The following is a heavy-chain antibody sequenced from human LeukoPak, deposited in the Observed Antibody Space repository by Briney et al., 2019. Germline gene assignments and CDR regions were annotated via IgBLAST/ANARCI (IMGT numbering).Heavy chain of an antibody. V-gene: IGHV4-39*01. CDR3: ARALLLWFGNDY. CDR2: IYYSGST. Sequence: SETLSLTCTVSGGSISSSSYYWGWIRQPPGKGLEWIGSIYYSGSTYYNPSLKSRVTISVDTSKSQFSLKLSSVTAADTAVYYCARALLLWFGNDYWGQGTLVTVSS. J-gene: IGHJ4*02. D-gene: IGHD3-10*01. CDR1: GGSISSSSYY.